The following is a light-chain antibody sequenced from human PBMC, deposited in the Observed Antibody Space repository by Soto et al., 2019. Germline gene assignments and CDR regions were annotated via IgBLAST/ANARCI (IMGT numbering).Light chain of an antibody. Sequence: EIVLTQSPATLSLSPGETATLSCRASQTISRHLAWYQRKPGQAPRLLIYDISYRDTGVPARFSGSGSGTDFTLPISSLEPEDSAVYYCQQRIWPRITFGQGTRLEIK. CDR3: QQRIWPRIT. CDR2: DIS. J-gene: IGKJ2*01. CDR1: QTISRH. V-gene: IGKV3-11*01.